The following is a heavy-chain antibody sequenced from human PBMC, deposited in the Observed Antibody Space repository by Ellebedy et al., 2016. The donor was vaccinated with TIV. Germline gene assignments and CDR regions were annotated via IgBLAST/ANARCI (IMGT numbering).Heavy chain of an antibody. Sequence: PGGSLRLSCEVSGFPFSGYYMHWVRQAPGKGLVWVARINTDGSTASYADSVEGRVTISRDNARKTLYLQVDRLRAGDTAVYYCARESVRYFDWDFWGQGTLVTVPS. CDR2: INTDGSTA. CDR1: GFPFSGYY. D-gene: IGHD3-9*01. J-gene: IGHJ4*02. V-gene: IGHV3-74*01. CDR3: ARESVRYFDWDF.